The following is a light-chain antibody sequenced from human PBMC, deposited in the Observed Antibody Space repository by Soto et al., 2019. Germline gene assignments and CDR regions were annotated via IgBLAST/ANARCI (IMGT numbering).Light chain of an antibody. CDR2: STS. V-gene: IGKV3-20*01. CDR1: QSVNSNY. CDR3: QQYDKSPWT. J-gene: IGKJ1*01. Sequence: EIVLTQSPGTLSLSPGEGATLSCRASQSVNSNYLAWFQQKPGQAPRLLIYSTSNRATGIPDRFSGSGSGTDFTLTISRLEPEDFVVYYGQQYDKSPWTFGHGNKVEIK.